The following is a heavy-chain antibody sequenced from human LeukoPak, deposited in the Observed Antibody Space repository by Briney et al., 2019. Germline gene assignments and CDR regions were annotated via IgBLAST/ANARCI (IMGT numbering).Heavy chain of an antibody. CDR2: IRSKAYGGTT. CDR3: TRIAAAGNYYYYYYMDV. CDR1: GFTFGDYA. Sequence: GRSLRLSCTASGFTFGDYAMSWVRQAPGKGLEWVGFIRSKAYGGTTEYAASVKGRFTISRNDSKSIAYLQMNSLKTEDTAVYYCTRIAAAGNYYYYYYMDVWGKGTTVTVSS. V-gene: IGHV3-49*04. D-gene: IGHD6-13*01. J-gene: IGHJ6*03.